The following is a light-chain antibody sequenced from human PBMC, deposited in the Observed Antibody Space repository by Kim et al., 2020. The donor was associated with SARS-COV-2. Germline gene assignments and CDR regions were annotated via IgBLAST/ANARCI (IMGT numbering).Light chain of an antibody. Sequence: SPGQSVTISCTGTSSDVRGYNYVSWYQQHPGKAPKLMIYDVSKRPSGVPDRFSGSKSGNTASLTISGLQAEDEADYYCCSYAGSYVFGTGTKVTVL. J-gene: IGLJ1*01. CDR3: CSYAGSYV. V-gene: IGLV2-11*01. CDR2: DVS. CDR1: SSDVRGYNY.